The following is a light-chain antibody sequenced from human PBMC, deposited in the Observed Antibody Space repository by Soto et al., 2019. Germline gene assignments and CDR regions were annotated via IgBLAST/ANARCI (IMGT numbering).Light chain of an antibody. Sequence: DIQMTQSPSTLSASVGDRVTITCRASQSISTWLAWYQQKPGKAPNLLIYKASRLQSGVPSRFSGSGSGTDFTLTISSLQPEDFATYYCLQDYNYPRTFGQGTKVDIK. CDR2: KAS. CDR1: QSISTW. CDR3: LQDYNYPRT. J-gene: IGKJ1*01. V-gene: IGKV1-5*03.